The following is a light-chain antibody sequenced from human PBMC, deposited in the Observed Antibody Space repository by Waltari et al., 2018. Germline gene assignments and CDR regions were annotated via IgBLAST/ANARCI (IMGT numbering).Light chain of an antibody. CDR3: CSFAGSPPYV. CDR1: SRDVGRYSS. V-gene: IGLV2-11*01. CDR2: DVN. Sequence: QSPLPQPRPVSGSPGQSVTTPCTGPSRDVGRYSSVPWYQQHPGKAPKLMIYDVNKRPSGVPDRLSGSKSGNTAFLTISGLQGEDEADYYCCSFAGSPPYVFGTGTKVTVL. J-gene: IGLJ1*01.